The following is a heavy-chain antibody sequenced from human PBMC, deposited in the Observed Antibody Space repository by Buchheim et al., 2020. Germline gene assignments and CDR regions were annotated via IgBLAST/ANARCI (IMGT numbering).Heavy chain of an antibody. D-gene: IGHD4-17*01. J-gene: IGHJ4*02. CDR3: ASRPDGDYPSFDF. Sequence: EVHLVESGGDLVQPGESLRLSCAASGFTVNNKYMTWVRQAPGKGLECVSIIHGGGTTYYAESVKGRFTISRDNSRYILYLHMNSLRVEDTAVYYCASRPDGDYPSFDFWGLGTL. CDR2: IHGGGTT. CDR1: GFTVNNKY. V-gene: IGHV3-66*01.